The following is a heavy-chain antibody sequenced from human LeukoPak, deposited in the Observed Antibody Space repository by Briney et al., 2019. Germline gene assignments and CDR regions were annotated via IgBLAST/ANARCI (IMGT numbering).Heavy chain of an antibody. V-gene: IGHV3-74*01. Sequence: GGSLRLSCVASGFTFSTYWMHWVRQAPGRGLEWVSRLDRDGTTTSYADSVYGRFTISRDNAKSTLYLQMRSLRAEDTAVYYCVRDTENIGYDAFEFWGHGTLVTVSS. D-gene: IGHD2/OR15-2a*01. J-gene: IGHJ5*01. CDR3: VRDTENIGYDAFEF. CDR1: GFTFSTYW. CDR2: LDRDGTTT.